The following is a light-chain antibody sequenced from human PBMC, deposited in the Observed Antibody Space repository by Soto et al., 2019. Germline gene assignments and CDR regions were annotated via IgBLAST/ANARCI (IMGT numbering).Light chain of an antibody. CDR2: AAS. CDR1: QDVKGW. Sequence: QDVKGWLAWYQQKPGKAPKLLINAASTLHTGVPSRFSGSGAGTEFNFTISSLQPEDFATYYCQQGVSFPLTFVAGTKMDIX. J-gene: IGKJ4*01. CDR3: QQGVSFPLT. V-gene: IGKV1-12*01.